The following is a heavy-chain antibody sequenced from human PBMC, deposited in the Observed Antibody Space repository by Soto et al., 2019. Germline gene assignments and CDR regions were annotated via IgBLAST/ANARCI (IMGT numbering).Heavy chain of an antibody. Sequence: GRSLRPASVVYRVRLSDYEMSWNRQAEGKRPEWVSFISRSGDTISYVDSVEGRFSSSRDNAKNSVYLQVRSLRVEDTAAYFCARSSGWFDGDAFDFWGQGTMVTVSS. CDR3: ARSSGWFDGDAFDF. J-gene: IGHJ3*01. CDR1: RVRLSDYE. V-gene: IGHV3-11*01. CDR2: ISRSGDTI. D-gene: IGHD3-22*01.